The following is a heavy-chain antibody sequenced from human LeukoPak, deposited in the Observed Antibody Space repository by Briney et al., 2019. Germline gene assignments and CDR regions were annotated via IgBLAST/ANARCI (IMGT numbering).Heavy chain of an antibody. CDR3: ARHVGSENYPRYFDY. V-gene: IGHV4-39*01. CDR1: GGSISTSSYY. Sequence: PSGTLSLTCTVSGGSISTSSYYWGWIRQPPGKGLEWIGSIFYSGSTFYNPSHKSRVTLSVDTSNNQFSLKLSSVTAADTAVYYCARHVGSENYPRYFDYWGQGPLVTVSS. J-gene: IGHJ4*02. D-gene: IGHD1-26*01. CDR2: IFYSGST.